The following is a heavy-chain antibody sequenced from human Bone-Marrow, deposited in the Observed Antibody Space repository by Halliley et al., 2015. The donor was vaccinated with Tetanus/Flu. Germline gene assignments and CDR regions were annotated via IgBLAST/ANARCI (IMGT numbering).Heavy chain of an antibody. CDR3: AKDPNGDYIGAFDL. CDR1: GFTVTTHG. CDR2: IEESGGGGGGAT. V-gene: IGHV3-23*01. Sequence: SLRLSCAASGFTVTTHGMSWVRQAPGKGLEWVAGIEESGGGGGGATYYGDSVGGRFTISRDNSKNALFLQMNSLRVEDTAVYYCAKDPNGDYIGAFDLWGQGTMVTVSS. D-gene: IGHD4-17*01. J-gene: IGHJ3*01.